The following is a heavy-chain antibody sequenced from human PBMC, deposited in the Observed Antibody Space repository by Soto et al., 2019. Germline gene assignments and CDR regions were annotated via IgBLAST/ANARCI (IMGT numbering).Heavy chain of an antibody. Sequence: PSEPLSLTYTGSGRSILNGGYSRSWTRQPPGKGLEWIGYMYHSGSTYYNPSLKSRVTISIDRSKNQFSLKLSSVTAADTAVYYCARAQGSGFLVSWGQGTLVTVSS. V-gene: IGHV4-30-2*01. CDR1: GRSILNGGYS. D-gene: IGHD3-10*01. CDR3: ARAQGSGFLVS. J-gene: IGHJ4*02. CDR2: MYHSGST.